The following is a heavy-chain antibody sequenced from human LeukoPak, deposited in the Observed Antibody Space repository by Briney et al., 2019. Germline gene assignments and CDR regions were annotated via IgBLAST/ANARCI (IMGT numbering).Heavy chain of an antibody. CDR1: GDSVSSNSDA. CDR3: AREDNDAFDI. J-gene: IGHJ3*02. CDR2: TYYRSKWYN. V-gene: IGHV6-1*01. Sequence: SQTHSLTCAISGDSVSSNSDAWNWIRQSPSRGLEWLGRTYYRSKWYNDYAVSVKSRITINPDTSKNQFSLQLHFVTPEDTAVYYCAREDNDAFDIWGQGTMVTVSS.